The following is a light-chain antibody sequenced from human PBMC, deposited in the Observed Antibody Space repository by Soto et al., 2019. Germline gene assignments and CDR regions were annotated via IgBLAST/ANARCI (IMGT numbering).Light chain of an antibody. V-gene: IGKV3-11*01. CDR1: QYVARS. CDR2: DAS. CDR3: QQCSDWPPT. Sequence: IVLTQSPATLSLSPGERATLSCRASQYVARSLDWYQQQPGPAPRLVIRDASNSATGIPARFRGSGSGTDFTLTISRLEPEDFAGYYCQQCSDWPPTVGQGPNVEIQ. J-gene: IGKJ1*01.